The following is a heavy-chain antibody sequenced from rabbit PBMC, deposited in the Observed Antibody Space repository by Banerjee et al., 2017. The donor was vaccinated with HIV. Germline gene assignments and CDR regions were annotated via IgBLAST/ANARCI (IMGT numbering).Heavy chain of an antibody. D-gene: IGHD1-1*01. CDR1: GVSFSGDSY. V-gene: IGHV1S40*01. CDR2: IDIGSSGFT. CDR3: ARDTSSSFSSYGMDL. J-gene: IGHJ6*01. Sequence: QSLEESGGDLVKPGASLTLTCIASGVSFSGDSYMCWVRQAPGKGLEWIACIDIGSSGFTYFASWVNGRFTISKTSSTTVTLQMTSLTAADTATYFCARDTSSSFSSYGMDLWGQGTLVTVS.